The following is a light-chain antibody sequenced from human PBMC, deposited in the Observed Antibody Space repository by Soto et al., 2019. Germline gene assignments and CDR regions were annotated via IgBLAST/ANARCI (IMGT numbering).Light chain of an antibody. V-gene: IGKV3-11*01. Sequence: EVVLTQSPVTLSLSPGERATLSCRASQSFRGLLAWYQQKPGQAPRLLIYDAHNRATGIPPRFSGSGSGAYFTRTISCLEPEGSAVYYWQQRHMWPFTFGQGTGLVSK. CDR2: DAH. CDR3: QQRHMWPFT. J-gene: IGKJ5*01. CDR1: QSFRGL.